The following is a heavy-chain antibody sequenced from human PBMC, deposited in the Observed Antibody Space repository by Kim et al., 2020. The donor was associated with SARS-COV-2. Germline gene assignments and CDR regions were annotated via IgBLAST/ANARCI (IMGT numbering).Heavy chain of an antibody. V-gene: IGHV1-69*13. J-gene: IGHJ3*02. CDR3: ARVGKWLEDAFDI. CDR2: IIPIFGTA. Sequence: SVKVSCKASGGTFSSYAISWVRQAPGQGLEWMGGIIPIFGTANYAQKFQGRVTITADESTSTAYMELSSLRSEDTAVYYCARVGKWLEDAFDIWGQGTMVTVSS. CDR1: GGTFSSYA. D-gene: IGHD3-22*01.